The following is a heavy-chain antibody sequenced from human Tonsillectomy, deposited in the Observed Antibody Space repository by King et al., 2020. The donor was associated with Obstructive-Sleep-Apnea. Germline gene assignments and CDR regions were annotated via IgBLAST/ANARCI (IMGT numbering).Heavy chain of an antibody. CDR3: ARRNDYGDPYYCDY. Sequence: VQLVESGGGLVQPGGSLRLSCAASGFTFSSYSMNWVRQAPGKGLEWVSYISSSSSTIYYADSVNGRFTISRDNAKNSLYLQMNSLRAEDTAVYYWARRNDYGDPYYCDYWGKGTLVTVSP. CDR2: ISSSSSTI. V-gene: IGHV3-48*01. J-gene: IGHJ4*02. D-gene: IGHD4-17*01. CDR1: GFTFSSYS.